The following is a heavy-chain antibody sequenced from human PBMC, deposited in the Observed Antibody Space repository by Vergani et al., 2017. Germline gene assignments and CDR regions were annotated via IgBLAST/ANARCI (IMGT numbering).Heavy chain of an antibody. CDR3: AKGVYCSSTSCYEGRGYYYGMGV. V-gene: IGHV3-23*01. J-gene: IGHJ6*02. Sequence: EVQLLQSEGAVVQPGGSLRLSCVASGFTFSSHAMSWVRQGHGQGLEWVSSIKNTGDSTHYADSVEGRFTISRDNSKNTLYLQMKSLRADDTAVYYCAKGVYCSSTSCYEGRGYYYGMGVWGQXP. D-gene: IGHD2-2*01. CDR2: IKNTGDST. CDR1: GFTFSSHA.